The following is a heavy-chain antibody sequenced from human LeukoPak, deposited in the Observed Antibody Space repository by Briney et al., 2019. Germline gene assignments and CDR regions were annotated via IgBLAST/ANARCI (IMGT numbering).Heavy chain of an antibody. CDR3: AKTRPEYSSSSPGFDP. D-gene: IGHD6-6*01. J-gene: IGHJ5*02. Sequence: GGSLRLSCAASGFTFSRYSMNWVRQAPGKGLGWVSSISSSSSYIYYADSVKGRFTISRDNAKNSLYLQMNSLRAEDTAVYYCAKTRPEYSSSSPGFDPWGQGTLVTVSS. CDR1: GFTFSRYS. V-gene: IGHV3-21*01. CDR2: ISSSSSYI.